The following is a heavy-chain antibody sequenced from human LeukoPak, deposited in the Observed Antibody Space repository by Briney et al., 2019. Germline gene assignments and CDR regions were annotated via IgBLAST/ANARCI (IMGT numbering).Heavy chain of an antibody. CDR1: GGSISSGGYS. D-gene: IGHD3-10*01. CDR2: IYYSGST. V-gene: IGHV4-31*03. J-gene: IGHJ4*02. Sequence: PSETLSLTCTVSGGSISSGGYSWSWIRQHPGKGLEWIGYIYYSGSTYYNPSLKSRVTISVDTSKNQFSLKLSSVTAADTAVYYCARDYYGRGHFDYWGQGTLVTVSS. CDR3: ARDYYGRGHFDY.